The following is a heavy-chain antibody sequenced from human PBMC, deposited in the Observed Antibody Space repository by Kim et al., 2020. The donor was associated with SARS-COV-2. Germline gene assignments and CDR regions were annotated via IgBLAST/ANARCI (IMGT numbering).Heavy chain of an antibody. CDR2: INGDESST. Sequence: GGSLRLSCAASGFTFSSYWMHWVRQAPGEGLVWVSRINGDESSTSYADSVKGRFTISRDNAKNTLYLQMNSLRAEDTAVYYCASLSTGYVWGKFDYWGQGTLVTVSS. CDR1: GFTFSSYW. CDR3: ASLSTGYVWGKFDY. V-gene: IGHV3-74*01. J-gene: IGHJ4*02. D-gene: IGHD3-16*01.